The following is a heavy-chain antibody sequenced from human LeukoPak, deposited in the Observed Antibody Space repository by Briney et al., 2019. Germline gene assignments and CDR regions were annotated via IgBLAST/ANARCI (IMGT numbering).Heavy chain of an antibody. D-gene: IGHD5-18*01. Sequence: PGRSLRLSCAASGFTFSTYAMNWVRQAPGKGLEWVSAIGGSGDRTYYAGSVKGRFTISRDNSKNTLYLQMNSLRAEDTAVYYCAKERYSGYSYGYDDYWGQGTLVTVSS. J-gene: IGHJ4*02. CDR1: GFTFSTYA. CDR2: IGGSGDRT. CDR3: AKERYSGYSYGYDDY. V-gene: IGHV3-23*01.